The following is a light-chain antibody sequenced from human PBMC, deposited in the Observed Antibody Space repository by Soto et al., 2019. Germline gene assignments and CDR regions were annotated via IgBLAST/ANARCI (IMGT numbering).Light chain of an antibody. V-gene: IGLV1-47*01. J-gene: IGLJ3*02. CDR3: SAWDDSLSGPHWV. Sequence: QLVLTQPPSASGTPGQSVTISCSGSSSNIGSNYVYWYQQLPGTAPKLLIYRSYQRPSGVPDRFSGSRSGTSASLAISGLRSEDEADYYCSAWDDSLSGPHWVFGGGTKVTVL. CDR2: RSY. CDR1: SSNIGSNY.